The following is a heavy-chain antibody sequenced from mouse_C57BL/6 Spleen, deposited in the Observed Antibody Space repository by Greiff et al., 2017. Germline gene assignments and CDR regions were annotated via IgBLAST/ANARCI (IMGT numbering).Heavy chain of an antibody. D-gene: IGHD3-2*02. V-gene: IGHV1-26*01. J-gene: IGHJ4*01. CDR3: ARRGSGEAMDY. CDR1: GYTFTDYY. Sequence: VQLQQSGPELVKPGASVKISCKASGYTFTDYYMNWVKQSHGKSLEWIGDINPNNGGTSYNQKFKGKATLTVDKSSSTAYMELRSLTSEDSAVYYCARRGSGEAMDYWGQGTSVTVSS. CDR2: INPNNGGT.